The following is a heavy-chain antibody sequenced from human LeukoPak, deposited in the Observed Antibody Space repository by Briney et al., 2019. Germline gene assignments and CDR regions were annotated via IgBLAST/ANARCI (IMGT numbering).Heavy chain of an antibody. Sequence: ASVKVSCKASGYTFTSYGISWVRQAPGQGLEWMGWISAYNGNTNYAQKLQGRVTMTTDTSTSTAYMELRSLRSDDTAVYYCAREPGHYYGSGSYYNEFDYWGQGTLVTVSS. V-gene: IGHV1-18*01. CDR3: AREPGHYYGSGSYYNEFDY. J-gene: IGHJ4*02. CDR1: GYTFTSYG. D-gene: IGHD3-10*01. CDR2: ISAYNGNT.